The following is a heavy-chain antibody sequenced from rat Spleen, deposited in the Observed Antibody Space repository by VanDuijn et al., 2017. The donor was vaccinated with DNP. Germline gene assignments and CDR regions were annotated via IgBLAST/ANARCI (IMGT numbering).Heavy chain of an antibody. V-gene: IGHV5-22*01. CDR2: ISYEGSRT. D-gene: IGHD1-6*01. J-gene: IGHJ2*01. CDR3: VRRTTDYYYYFNF. CDR1: GFTFGDYF. Sequence: EVQLVASGGGLVQPGRSLKLSCAASGFTFGDYFMAWVRQAPTKGLEWVASISYEGSRTYYGDSVKGRFTISRDNAESTLYLEMNSLRSEDTATYYCVRRTTDYYYYFNFWGHGVMVIVSS.